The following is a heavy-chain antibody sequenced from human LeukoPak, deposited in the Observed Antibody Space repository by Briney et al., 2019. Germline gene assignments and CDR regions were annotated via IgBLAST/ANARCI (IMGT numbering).Heavy chain of an antibody. D-gene: IGHD3-22*01. V-gene: IGHV4-59*12. Sequence: SETLSLTCTVSGGSISSYYWSWIRQPPGKGLEWIGYIYYSGSTYYNPSLKSRVTISVDRSKNQFSLKLSSVTAADTAVYYCARGTQQETYYYDSSGYYFDYWGQGTLVTVSS. CDR3: ARGTQQETYYYDSSGYYFDY. CDR2: IYYSGST. J-gene: IGHJ4*02. CDR1: GGSISSYY.